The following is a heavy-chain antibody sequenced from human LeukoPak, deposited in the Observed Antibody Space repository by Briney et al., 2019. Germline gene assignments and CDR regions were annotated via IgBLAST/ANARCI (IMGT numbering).Heavy chain of an antibody. CDR1: GFTFSSHY. Sequence: GGSLRLSCAASGFTFSSHYMSWVRQAPGKGLEWVANIKKDGSEKYYVDSVKGRFTISRDNAKTSLYLQMNSLRAEDTAVYYCARDLSGVTGYTYGRGIDYWGQGTLVTVSS. J-gene: IGHJ4*02. D-gene: IGHD5-18*01. CDR3: ARDLSGVTGYTYGRGIDY. V-gene: IGHV3-7*01. CDR2: IKKDGSEK.